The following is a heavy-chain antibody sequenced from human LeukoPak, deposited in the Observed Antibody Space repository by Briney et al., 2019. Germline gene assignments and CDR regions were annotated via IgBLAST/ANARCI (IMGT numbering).Heavy chain of an antibody. CDR2: ISSSSSYI. Sequence: GGSLRLSCAASGFTFSSYSMNWVRRAPGKGLEWVSSISSSSSYIYYADSVKGRFTISRDNAKNSLYLQMNSLRAEDTAVYYCARVGDCSSTSCYLFDYWGQGTLVTVSS. J-gene: IGHJ4*02. CDR1: GFTFSSYS. V-gene: IGHV3-21*01. D-gene: IGHD2-2*01. CDR3: ARVGDCSSTSCYLFDY.